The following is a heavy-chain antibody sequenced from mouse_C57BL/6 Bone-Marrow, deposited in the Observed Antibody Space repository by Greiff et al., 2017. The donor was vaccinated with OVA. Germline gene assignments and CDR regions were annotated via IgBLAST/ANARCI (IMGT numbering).Heavy chain of an antibody. Sequence: VKLMESGPELVKPGASVKLSCKASGYTFTSYDINWVKQRPGQGLEWIGWIYPRDGSTKYNEKFKGKATLTVDTSSSTAYMELHSLTSEDSAVYFCARGVVTTPVRAMDYWGQGTSVTVSS. CDR3: ARGVVTTPVRAMDY. J-gene: IGHJ4*01. CDR1: GYTFTSYD. V-gene: IGHV1-85*01. CDR2: IYPRDGST. D-gene: IGHD2-5*01.